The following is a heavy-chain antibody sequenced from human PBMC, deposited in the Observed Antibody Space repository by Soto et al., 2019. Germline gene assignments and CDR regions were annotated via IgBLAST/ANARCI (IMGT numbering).Heavy chain of an antibody. D-gene: IGHD6-13*01. J-gene: IGHJ4*02. CDR2: ISYDGTTK. Sequence: DLVESGGGVVRPGGSLRLSCAASGFTFSTHAMHWVRQAPGKGLEWVALISYDGTTKYYADSVKGRFTISRDNSKNTLYLQMNSLRGEDMAIYYCARDRPYSSSWYPEYWGQGTLVTVSS. CDR1: GFTFSTHA. V-gene: IGHV3-30-3*01. CDR3: ARDRPYSSSWYPEY.